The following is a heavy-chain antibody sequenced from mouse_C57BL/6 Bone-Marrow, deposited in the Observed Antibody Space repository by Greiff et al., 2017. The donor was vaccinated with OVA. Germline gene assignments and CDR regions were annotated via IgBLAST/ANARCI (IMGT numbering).Heavy chain of an antibody. Sequence: EVKLMASGGGLVKPGGSLKLSCAASGFTFSDYGMHWVRQAPEKGLEWVAYISSGSSTIYYADKVKGRFTLSRDNAKNTLFMQMTSLMSEVTSMYYCALGSSYFYFDYWCQGTTLTVSS. J-gene: IGHJ2*01. CDR3: ALGSSYFYFDY. CDR1: GFTFSDYG. V-gene: IGHV5-17*01. D-gene: IGHD1-1*01. CDR2: ISSGSSTI.